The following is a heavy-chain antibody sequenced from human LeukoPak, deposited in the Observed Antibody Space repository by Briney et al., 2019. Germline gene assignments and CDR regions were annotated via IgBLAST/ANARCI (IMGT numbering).Heavy chain of an antibody. Sequence: SETLSLTCIASGGSISSSNHYWGWIRQPPGKGLEWIGSIYYSGSTYYNPSHKSRVTISIDTSKNQFSLRLSSVTAADTAVYYCVRQARLRPNVEVPATPGLWGQGTLVTVSS. J-gene: IGHJ4*02. D-gene: IGHD2-2*01. V-gene: IGHV4-39*01. CDR1: GGSISSSNHY. CDR2: IYYSGST. CDR3: VRQARLRPNVEVPATPGL.